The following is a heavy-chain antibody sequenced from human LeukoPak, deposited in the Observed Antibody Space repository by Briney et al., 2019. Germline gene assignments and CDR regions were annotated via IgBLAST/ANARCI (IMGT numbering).Heavy chain of an antibody. Sequence: SETLSLTCTVSGGSMTSYYWSWVRQPPGQGLECIGYIYYNGSTNYNPSLKSRLTISVDTSKNQFSLKLSSVTAADTAVYYCARHLTIAAAGTFDYWGQGTLVTVSS. V-gene: IGHV4-59*08. CDR1: GGSMTSYY. CDR3: ARHLTIAAAGTFDY. CDR2: IYYNGST. J-gene: IGHJ4*02. D-gene: IGHD6-13*01.